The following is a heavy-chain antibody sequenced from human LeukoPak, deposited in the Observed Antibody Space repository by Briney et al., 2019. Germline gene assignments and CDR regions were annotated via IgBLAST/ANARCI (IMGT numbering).Heavy chain of an antibody. J-gene: IGHJ4*02. V-gene: IGHV1-69*01. Sequence: SVKVSCKASRGTFSSYAISWVRQAPGQGLEWMGGIIPIFGTANYAQKFQGRVTITADESTSTAYMELSSLRSEDTAVYYCARPTYYYDSSGYPQYYFDYWGQGTLVTVSS. D-gene: IGHD3-22*01. CDR1: RGTFSSYA. CDR3: ARPTYYYDSSGYPQYYFDY. CDR2: IIPIFGTA.